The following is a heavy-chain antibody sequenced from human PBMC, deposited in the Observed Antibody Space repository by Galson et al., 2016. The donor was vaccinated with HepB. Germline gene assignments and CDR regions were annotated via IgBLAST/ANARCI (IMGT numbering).Heavy chain of an antibody. CDR3: AKGAEQWLVPGYFDY. CDR2: ISGSGGST. V-gene: IGHV3-23*01. Sequence: SLRLSCAASGFPFSSYAMSWVRQAPGKGLEWVSAISGSGGSTYYAGSVKGRFTISRDNSKNTLYLQMNRLRAEDTAVYYCAKGAEQWLVPGYFDYWGQGTLVTVSS. CDR1: GFPFSSYA. D-gene: IGHD6-19*01. J-gene: IGHJ4*02.